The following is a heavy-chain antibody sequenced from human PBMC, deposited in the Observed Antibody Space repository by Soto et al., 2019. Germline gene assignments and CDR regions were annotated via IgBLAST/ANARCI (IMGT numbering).Heavy chain of an antibody. CDR1: GFTFSSDS. CDR3: ARGYSSSSGSFWWFDP. Sequence: GGSLRLCCAASGFTFSSDSMNWVRQAPGKGMEWVSSISSSSSYIYYADSVKGRFTISRDNATNSLYLQMNSLRAEDTAVYYCARGYSSSSGSFWWFDPGAREPWSPSPQ. J-gene: IGHJ5*02. V-gene: IGHV3-21*01. D-gene: IGHD6-6*01. CDR2: ISSSSSYI.